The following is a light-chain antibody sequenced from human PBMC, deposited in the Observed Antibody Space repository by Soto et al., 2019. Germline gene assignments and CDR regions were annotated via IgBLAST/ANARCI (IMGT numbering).Light chain of an antibody. CDR2: DAS. CDR1: QSISSW. V-gene: IGKV1-5*01. CDR3: QQYNSYSRT. J-gene: IGKJ1*01. Sequence: IQMTQSPSTLSASVGDRVTITCRASQSISSWLAWYQQKPGKAPKLLIYDASSLESGVPSRFSGSGSGTEFTLTISSLQPDDFATYYCQQYNSYSRTFGQRTKVDI.